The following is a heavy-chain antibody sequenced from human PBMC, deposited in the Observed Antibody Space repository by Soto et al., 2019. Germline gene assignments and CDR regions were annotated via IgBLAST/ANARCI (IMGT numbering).Heavy chain of an antibody. J-gene: IGHJ2*01. Sequence: EVQLLESGGGLLQPGGSERLSCAASGFTFGGYAMNWVRQAPGKGLEWVSGISGGGDATFYTDSVKGRFTISRDNSRNTLYLQMNILRAEDTAVYFCGRKSQGSVTVTGNWYYDLWGRGTLVTVSS. V-gene: IGHV3-23*01. D-gene: IGHD4-17*01. CDR1: GFTFGGYA. CDR3: GRKSQGSVTVTGNWYYDL. CDR2: ISGGGDAT.